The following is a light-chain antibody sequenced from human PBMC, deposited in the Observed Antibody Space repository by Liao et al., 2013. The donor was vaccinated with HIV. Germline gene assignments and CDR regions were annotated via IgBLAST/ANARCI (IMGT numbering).Light chain of an antibody. CDR3: LVWDRDTSFV. J-gene: IGLJ1*01. Sequence: SYELSSATLTCPCPQDRQPPSPALESKVGTKYASWYQRKPGQSPEVVIYEDTKRPSGIPERFSGSNSGNTATLTISGTQAMDEADYYCLVWDRDTSFVFGTGTMVTVL. V-gene: IGLV3-1*01. CDR2: EDT. CDR1: KVGTKY.